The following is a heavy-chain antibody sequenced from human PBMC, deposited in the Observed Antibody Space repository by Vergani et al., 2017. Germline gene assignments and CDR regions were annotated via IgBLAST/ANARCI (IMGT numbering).Heavy chain of an antibody. CDR1: GDSISSGGYY. CDR2: IYYSGST. CDR3: AREIGQQLDLYNWFDP. V-gene: IGHV4-31*03. Sequence: QVQLQESGPGLVKPSQTLSLTCSVSGDSISSGGYYWSWIRQHPGKGLEWIGYIYYSGSTYYNPSLKSRVTISVDTSKNQFSLKLSSVTAADTAVYYCAREIGQQLDLYNWFDPWGQGTLVTVSS. D-gene: IGHD6-13*01. J-gene: IGHJ5*02.